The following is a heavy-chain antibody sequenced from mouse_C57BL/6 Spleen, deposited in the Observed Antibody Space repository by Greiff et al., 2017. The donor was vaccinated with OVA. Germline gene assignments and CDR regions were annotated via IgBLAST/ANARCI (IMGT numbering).Heavy chain of an antibody. CDR1: GYTFTSYW. J-gene: IGHJ3*01. Sequence: VQLQQPGAELVMPGASVKLSCKASGYTFTSYWMHWVKQRPGQGLEWIGEIDPSDSYTNYNQKFKGKSTLTVDKSSSTAYMQLSSLTSEDSAVYYCARSGGGTPSYWGQGTLVTVSA. V-gene: IGHV1-69*01. D-gene: IGHD4-1*01. CDR2: IDPSDSYT. CDR3: ARSGGGTPSY.